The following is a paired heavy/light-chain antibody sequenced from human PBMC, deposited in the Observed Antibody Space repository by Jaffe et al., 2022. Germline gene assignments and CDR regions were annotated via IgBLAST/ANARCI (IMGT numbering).Light chain of an antibody. Sequence: QAVVTQEPSLTVSPGGTVTLTCGSSTGAVTSGHYPYWFQQKPGQAPRTLIYDTSNKHSWTPARFSGSLLGGKAALTLSGAQPEDEAEYYCLLSYSGVYVFGTGTKVTVL. V-gene: IGLV7-46*01. CDR1: TGAVTSGHY. CDR3: LLSYSGVYV. J-gene: IGLJ1*01. CDR2: DTS.
Heavy chain of an antibody. V-gene: IGHV3-48*03. J-gene: IGHJ5*02. CDR2: ISSSGSTI. CDR1: GFTFSSYE. CDR3: ARGPPYNWFDP. Sequence: EVQLVESGGGLVQPGGSLRLSCAASGFTFSSYEMNWVRQAPGKGLEWVSYISSSGSTIYYADSVKGRFTISRDNAKNSLYLQMNSLRAEDTAVYYCARGPPYNWFDPWGQGTLVTVSS.